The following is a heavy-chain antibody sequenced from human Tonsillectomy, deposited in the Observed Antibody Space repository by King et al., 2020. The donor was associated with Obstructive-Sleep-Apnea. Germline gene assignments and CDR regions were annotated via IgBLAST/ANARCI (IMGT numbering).Heavy chain of an antibody. CDR3: ARDPAGSSSWYWRSDY. CDR2: IKEDGSEK. Sequence: DVQLVESGGGLVQPGGSLRLSCAASGFTFSSYWMIWVRQAPGKGLEWVANIKEDGSEKYYVDSVKGRFTISRDNAKNSLYLQMNSLRADDTAVYYCARDPAGSSSWYWRSDYWGQGTLVTVSS. J-gene: IGHJ4*02. D-gene: IGHD6-13*01. V-gene: IGHV3-7*01. CDR1: GFTFSSYW.